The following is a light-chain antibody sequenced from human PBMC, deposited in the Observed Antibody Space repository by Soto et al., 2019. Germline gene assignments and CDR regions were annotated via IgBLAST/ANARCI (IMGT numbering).Light chain of an antibody. V-gene: IGLV2-23*02. CDR2: EVT. Sequence: SVLPQPASLSGSPGQSITISCTGTSSDVGSYNLVSWYQQHPGKAPKLMIFEVTKRPSGVSSRFSGSKSDNTASLTISGLQTEDEADYYCCSYAGSSTHYVFGTGTKVTVL. J-gene: IGLJ1*01. CDR3: CSYAGSSTHYV. CDR1: SSDVGSYNL.